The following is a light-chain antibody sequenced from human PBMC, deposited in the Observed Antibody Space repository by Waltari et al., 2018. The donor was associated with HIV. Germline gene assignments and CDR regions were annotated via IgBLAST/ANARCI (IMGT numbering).Light chain of an antibody. CDR3: QQYDNLPFT. V-gene: IGKV1-33*01. Sequence: DIQMTQSPSSLSASVGDRVTITCQASQDISKYLSWHQQKPGKAPKLLISDASNLQTGVPSRFSGSGSGTDFTFTISILQPEDIATYFCQQYDNLPFTFGPGTKVDIK. CDR1: QDISKY. J-gene: IGKJ3*01. CDR2: DAS.